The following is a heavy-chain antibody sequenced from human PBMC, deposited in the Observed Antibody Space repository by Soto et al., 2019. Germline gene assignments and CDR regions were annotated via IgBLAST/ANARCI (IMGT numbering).Heavy chain of an antibody. J-gene: IGHJ6*03. CDR2: FYYSGST. CDR3: ATNSRYCSGGSGWPVHYYYYYMDV. D-gene: IGHD2-15*01. V-gene: IGHV4-39*01. Sequence: QVQLQESGPGLVKPSETLSLSCTVSGGSISSSSYYWGWIRQPPGKGLEWIGSFYYSGSTYYNPSLESGVTLSVDTSQTLFSLNLSSVTAADTAVYYCATNSRYCSGGSGWPVHYYYYYMDVWGKGTTVTVSS. CDR1: GGSISSSSYY.